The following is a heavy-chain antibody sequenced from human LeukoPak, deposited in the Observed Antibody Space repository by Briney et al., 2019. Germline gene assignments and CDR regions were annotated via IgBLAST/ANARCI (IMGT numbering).Heavy chain of an antibody. Sequence: ASVKVPCKASGYIFTRYGISWVRQAPGQGLEWMGWISAYNGNTNYAQKLQGRVTMTTDTSTSTAYMELRSLRSDDTAVYYCARFPYGSGSYRFDPWGQGTLVTVSS. CDR1: GYIFTRYG. CDR3: ARFPYGSGSYRFDP. V-gene: IGHV1-18*01. J-gene: IGHJ5*02. D-gene: IGHD3-10*01. CDR2: ISAYNGNT.